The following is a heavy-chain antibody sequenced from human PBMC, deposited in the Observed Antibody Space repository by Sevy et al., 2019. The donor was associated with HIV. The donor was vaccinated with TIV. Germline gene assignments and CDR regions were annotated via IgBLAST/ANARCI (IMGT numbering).Heavy chain of an antibody. D-gene: IGHD3-16*02. CDR2: INPNSGGT. CDR3: ARVPSSTTYYDYVWGSYRTQGYFDY. J-gene: IGHJ4*02. V-gene: IGHV1-2*02. Sequence: ASVKVSCKASGYTFTGYYMHWVRQAPGRGLEWMGWINPNSGGTNYAQKFQGRVTMTRDTSISTAYMELSRLRSDDTAVYYCARVPSSTTYYDYVWGSYRTQGYFDYWGQGTLVTVSS. CDR1: GYTFTGYY.